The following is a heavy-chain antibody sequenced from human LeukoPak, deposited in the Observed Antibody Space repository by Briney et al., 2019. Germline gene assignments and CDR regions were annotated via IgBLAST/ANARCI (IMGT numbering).Heavy chain of an antibody. J-gene: IGHJ3*02. D-gene: IGHD6-19*01. CDR3: ARVMAVAADSDAFDI. CDR2: ISAYNGNT. Sequence: ASVKVSCKASGYTFTSYGISWVRQAPGQGLEWVGWISAYNGNTNYAQKLQGRVTMTTDTSTSTAYMELRSLRSDDTAVYYCARVMAVAADSDAFDIWGQGTMVTVSS. CDR1: GYTFTSYG. V-gene: IGHV1-18*01.